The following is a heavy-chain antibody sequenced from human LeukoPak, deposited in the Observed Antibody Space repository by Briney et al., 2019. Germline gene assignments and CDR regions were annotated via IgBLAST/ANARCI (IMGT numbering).Heavy chain of an antibody. J-gene: IGHJ3*02. D-gene: IGHD4-17*01. Sequence: SETLSLTCAVYDGSFSGYYWSWIRQPPGKGLEWIGEINHSGSTNYNPSLKSRVTISVDTSKNQFSLKLSSVTAADTAVYYCARTSDDYGDSNAFDIWGQGTMVTVSS. CDR1: DGSFSGYY. CDR2: INHSGST. CDR3: ARTSDDYGDSNAFDI. V-gene: IGHV4-34*01.